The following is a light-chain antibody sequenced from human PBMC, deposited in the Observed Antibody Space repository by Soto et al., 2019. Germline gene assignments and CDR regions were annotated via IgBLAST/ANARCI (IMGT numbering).Light chain of an antibody. Sequence: DIQMTQSPSTLSASVGDRVTITCRASQSVSGWLAWYQQKPGEAPKLLIYGASNLEAGVPSRFRGSGSGTDFTFTISRLQPEDIATYYCQQYENLPTFGQGTRLEIK. CDR3: QQYENLPT. V-gene: IGKV1-33*01. J-gene: IGKJ5*01. CDR2: GAS. CDR1: QSVSGW.